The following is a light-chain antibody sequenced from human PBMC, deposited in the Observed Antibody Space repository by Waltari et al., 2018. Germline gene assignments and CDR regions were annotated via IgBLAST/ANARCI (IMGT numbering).Light chain of an antibody. J-gene: IGKJ2*01. CDR3: MQGTHWPST. CDR2: KVS. Sequence: DVMLTQSPLSLPVTLGQPASISCRSSQSLVDSDGSTYLSWSQQRPGQSPRRLIYKVSNRDSGVPDRFSGSGSGTDFTLKISRVEAEDVGVYYCMQGTHWPSTFGQGTKLEIK. V-gene: IGKV2-30*01. CDR1: QSLVDSDGSTY.